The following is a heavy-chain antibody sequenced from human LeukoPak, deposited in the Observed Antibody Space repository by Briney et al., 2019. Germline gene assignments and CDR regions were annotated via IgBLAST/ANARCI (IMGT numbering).Heavy chain of an antibody. V-gene: IGHV3-30-3*01. CDR1: GFTFSGYA. CDR3: ARTGTDAFDI. D-gene: IGHD3-10*02. Sequence: GRSLRLSCAASGFTFSGYAMHWVRQAPGKGLEWVSVTSYDESNKYYADSVKGRFTISRDNSKNTLYLQMNSLRAEDTAVHYCARTGTDAFDIWGQGTMVTVSS. J-gene: IGHJ3*02. CDR2: TSYDESNK.